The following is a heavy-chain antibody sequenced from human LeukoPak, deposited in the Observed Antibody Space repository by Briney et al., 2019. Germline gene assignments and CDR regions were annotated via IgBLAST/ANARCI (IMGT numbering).Heavy chain of an antibody. CDR2: ISGSGGST. D-gene: IGHD1-26*01. Sequence: GGSLRLSCAVSGFTVSSNCMSWVRQAPGKGLEWVSAISGSGGSTYYADSVKGRFTISRDNSKNTLYLQMNSLRAEDTAVYYCAKDRGPGGSYPPPLDYWGQGTLVTVSS. V-gene: IGHV3-23*01. CDR1: GFTVSSNC. CDR3: AKDRGPGGSYPPPLDY. J-gene: IGHJ4*02.